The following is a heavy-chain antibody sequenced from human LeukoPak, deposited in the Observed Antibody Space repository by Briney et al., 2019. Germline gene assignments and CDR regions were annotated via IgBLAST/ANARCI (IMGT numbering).Heavy chain of an antibody. CDR1: GFTFSKYA. J-gene: IGHJ4*02. CDR3: AKDGRTSSPK. CDR2: INAAAGT. V-gene: IGHV3-23*01. Sequence: PGGSLRLSCAPSGFTFSKYAMSWVRQAPGKGLEWVSGINAAAGTEYAQSVKGRFTISRDNSKNTLSLQMNSLRAEDTALYYCAKDGRTSSPKWGQGILVTVSS. D-gene: IGHD1-26*01.